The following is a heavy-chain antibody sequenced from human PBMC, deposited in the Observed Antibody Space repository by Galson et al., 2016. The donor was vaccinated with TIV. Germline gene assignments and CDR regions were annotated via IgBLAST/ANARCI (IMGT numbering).Heavy chain of an antibody. CDR3: TRAAGKNGASCYATCETFDI. D-gene: IGHD2-2*01. V-gene: IGHV6-1*01. J-gene: IGHJ3*02. CDR2: TYYRSRWYY. Sequence: CAISGDSVSSDSAAWNWVRQSPSRGLEWLGRTYYRSRWYYDYKVSVKSRITINPAASKNQFSLQLNSVTPEDTAVYYCTRAAGKNGASCYATCETFDIWGQGTMVTVSS. CDR1: GDSVSSDSAA.